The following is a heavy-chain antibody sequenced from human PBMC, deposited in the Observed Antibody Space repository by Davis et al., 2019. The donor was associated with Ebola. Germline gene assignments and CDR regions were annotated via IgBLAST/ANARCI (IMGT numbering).Heavy chain of an antibody. CDR1: GYTFTSYG. J-gene: IGHJ4*02. V-gene: IGHV1-18*01. CDR2: ISAYNGNT. CDR3: ASLYSGSYYY. D-gene: IGHD1-26*01. Sequence: ASVKVSCKASGYTFTSYGITWVRQAPGQGLEWMGWISAYNGNTNYSQKLQGRVTMTTDTSTSTAYMELRSLRSDDTAVYYCASLYSGSYYYWGQGTLVTVSS.